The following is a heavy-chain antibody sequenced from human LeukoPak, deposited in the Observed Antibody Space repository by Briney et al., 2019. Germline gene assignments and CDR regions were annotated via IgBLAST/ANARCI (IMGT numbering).Heavy chain of an antibody. CDR3: ARAGYYDSSGYYYPDWFDP. D-gene: IGHD3-22*01. J-gene: IGHJ5*02. Sequence: SETLSLTCTVSGGSISSYYWSWIRQPPGKGLEWIGYIYYSGRTSYNPSLKSRVTISVDTSKNRFSLKLSSVTAADTAVYYCARAGYYDSSGYYYPDWFDPWGQGTLVTVSS. CDR2: IYYSGRT. CDR1: GGSISSYY. V-gene: IGHV4-59*01.